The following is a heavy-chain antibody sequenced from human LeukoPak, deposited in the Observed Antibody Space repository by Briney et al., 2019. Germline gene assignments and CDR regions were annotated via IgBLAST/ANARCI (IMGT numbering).Heavy chain of an antibody. CDR2: IGYDGSNK. J-gene: IGHJ6*03. D-gene: IGHD2-2*01. Sequence: GGSLRLSCAASGFTFSSYGMHWVRQAPGKGLEWVAFIGYDGSNKYYADSVKGRFTISRDNSKNTLYLQMNSLRAEDTAVYYCARESYCSSTSCYRRVPYYYYYMDVWGKGTTVTISS. CDR1: GFTFSSYG. CDR3: ARESYCSSTSCYRRVPYYYYYMDV. V-gene: IGHV3-30*02.